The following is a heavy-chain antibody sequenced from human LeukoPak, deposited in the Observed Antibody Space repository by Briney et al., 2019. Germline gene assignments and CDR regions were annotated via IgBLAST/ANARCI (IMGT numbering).Heavy chain of an antibody. CDR2: IIPIFGTA. CDR1: GGTFSSYA. J-gene: IGHJ3*02. D-gene: IGHD6-13*01. V-gene: IGHV1-69*01. Sequence: GSSVKVSCKASGGTFSSYAISWVRQAPGQGLEWMGGIIPIFGTANYAQKFQGRVTITADESTSTAYMELSSLRSEDTAVYYCASPRYSSSKHRAFDIWGQGTMVTVSS. CDR3: ASPRYSSSKHRAFDI.